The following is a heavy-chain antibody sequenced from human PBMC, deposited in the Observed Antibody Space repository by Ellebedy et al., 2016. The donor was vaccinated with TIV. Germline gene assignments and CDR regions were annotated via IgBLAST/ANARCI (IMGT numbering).Heavy chain of an antibody. Sequence: GGSLRLSXAASGFTFSNYWMSWVRQAPGKGLEWVANIKQDGSEIYYVDSVKGRFTISRDNAKNSLYLQMNSLRAEDTAVYYCARALGGGHCYWGQGTLVTVSS. J-gene: IGHJ4*02. V-gene: IGHV3-7*01. CDR2: IKQDGSEI. D-gene: IGHD2-21*02. CDR3: ARALGGGHCY. CDR1: GFTFSNYW.